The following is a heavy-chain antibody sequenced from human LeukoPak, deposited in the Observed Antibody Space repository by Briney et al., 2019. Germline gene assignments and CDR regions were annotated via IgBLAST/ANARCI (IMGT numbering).Heavy chain of an antibody. CDR1: GYTLTELS. Sequence: VASVKVSCKVSGYTLTELSMHWVRQAPGKGLEWMGGFDPEDGETIYAQKFQGRVTMTEDTSTDTAYMELSSLRSEDTAVYYCATDLGYLVGFDYWGQGTLVTVSS. J-gene: IGHJ4*02. V-gene: IGHV1-24*01. CDR2: FDPEDGET. CDR3: ATDLGYLVGFDY. D-gene: IGHD2-2*03.